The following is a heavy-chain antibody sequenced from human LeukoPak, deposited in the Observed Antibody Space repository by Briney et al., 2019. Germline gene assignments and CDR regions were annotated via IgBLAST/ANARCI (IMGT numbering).Heavy chain of an antibody. CDR2: IRSKAYGGTT. Sequence: PGGSLRLSCTASGFTFGDYAMSWVRQAPGKGLEWVGFIRSKAYGGTTEYAASVKGRFTISGDDSKSIAYLRMNSLKTEDTALYYCTRGHRPTAMDVWGQGTTVTVSS. J-gene: IGHJ6*02. CDR1: GFTFGDYA. CDR3: TRGHRPTAMDV. V-gene: IGHV3-49*04.